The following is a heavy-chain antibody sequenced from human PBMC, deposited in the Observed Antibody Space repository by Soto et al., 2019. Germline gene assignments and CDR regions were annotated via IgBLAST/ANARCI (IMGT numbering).Heavy chain of an antibody. Sequence: EVQLVESGGGLVQPGGSLRLSCAASGFTFSSYWMSWVRQAPGKGLEWVANIKQDGSEKYYVDSVKGRFTISRDNAKNSLYLQMNSLRAEDTAVYYCARDRYSYYDFWSGSLPYSYFGMDVWGQGTTVTVSS. CDR2: IKQDGSEK. D-gene: IGHD3-3*01. CDR1: GFTFSSYW. V-gene: IGHV3-7*01. J-gene: IGHJ6*02. CDR3: ARDRYSYYDFWSGSLPYSYFGMDV.